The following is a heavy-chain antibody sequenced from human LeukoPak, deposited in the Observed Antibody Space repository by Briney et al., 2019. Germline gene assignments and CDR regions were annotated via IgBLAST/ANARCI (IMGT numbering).Heavy chain of an antibody. Sequence: SVKVSCKASGGTFSSYAISWVRQAPGQGLEWMGGIIPIFGTANYAQKFQGRVTITADESTSTAYMGLSSLRSEDTAVYYCARGTTIIGPDYFDYWGQGTLVTVSS. CDR1: GGTFSSYA. J-gene: IGHJ4*02. D-gene: IGHD5-24*01. CDR2: IIPIFGTA. CDR3: ARGTTIIGPDYFDY. V-gene: IGHV1-69*13.